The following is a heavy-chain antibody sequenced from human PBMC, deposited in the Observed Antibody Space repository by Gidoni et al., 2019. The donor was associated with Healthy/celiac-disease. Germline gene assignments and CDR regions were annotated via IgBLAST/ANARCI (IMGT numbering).Heavy chain of an antibody. V-gene: IGHV3-30*18. CDR3: AKDQNDVLLWFGELSNGDY. Sequence: QVQLVESGGGVVQPGRSLRLSCAASGFPFSIYGMHWVRQAPGKGLEWVAVISYDGSNKYYADSVKGRFTISRDNSKNTLYLQMNSLRAEDTAVYYCAKDQNDVLLWFGELSNGDYWGQGTLVTVSS. CDR1: GFPFSIYG. D-gene: IGHD3-10*01. J-gene: IGHJ4*02. CDR2: ISYDGSNK.